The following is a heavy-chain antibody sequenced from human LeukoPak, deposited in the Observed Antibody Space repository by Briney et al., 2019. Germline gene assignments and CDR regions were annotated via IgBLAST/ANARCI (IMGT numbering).Heavy chain of an antibody. CDR1: GGTFSSYA. V-gene: IGHV1-69*01. CDR3: ATGGVQLWLRTDY. Sequence: GASVKVSCKASGGTFSSYAISWVRQAPGQGLEWMGGIIPIFGTANYAQKFQGRVTVTADESTSTAYMELSSLRSEDTAVYYCATGGVQLWLRTDYWGQGTLVTVSS. J-gene: IGHJ4*02. D-gene: IGHD5-18*01. CDR2: IIPIFGTA.